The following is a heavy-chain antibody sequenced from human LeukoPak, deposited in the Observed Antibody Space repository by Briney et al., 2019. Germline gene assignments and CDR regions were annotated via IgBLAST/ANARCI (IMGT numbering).Heavy chain of an antibody. CDR3: ARDRGRSNYYYGLDV. V-gene: IGHV3-23*01. CDR1: GFTFSSSA. CDR2: ISNNGGYT. D-gene: IGHD3-10*01. Sequence: GGSLRLSCAASGFTFSSSAMSWVRQAPGKGLEWVSAISNNGGYTYYADSVQGRFTISRDNSKSTLCLQMNSLRAEDTAVYYCARDRGRSNYYYGLDVWGQGTMVTVSS. J-gene: IGHJ6*02.